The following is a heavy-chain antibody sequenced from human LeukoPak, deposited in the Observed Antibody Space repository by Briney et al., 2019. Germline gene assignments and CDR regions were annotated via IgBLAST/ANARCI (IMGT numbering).Heavy chain of an antibody. V-gene: IGHV3-20*04. Sequence: GGSLRLAWAGSGFTFDDCGMSWVRQAPGKGLEWVSGINWNRGSTGYADSVKGRFTISRDNAKNSLYLQMNSLRVEDTALYYCAAGDASGWYFDYWGQGTLVTVSS. CDR1: GFTFDDCG. CDR3: AAGDASGWYFDY. CDR2: INWNRGST. D-gene: IGHD6-19*01. J-gene: IGHJ4*02.